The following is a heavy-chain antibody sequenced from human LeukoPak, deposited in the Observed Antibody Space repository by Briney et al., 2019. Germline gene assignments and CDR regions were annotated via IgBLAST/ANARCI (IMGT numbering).Heavy chain of an antibody. D-gene: IGHD3-16*01. CDR1: GFTFSSYA. CDR3: AKGLGDPLGGFDY. J-gene: IGHJ4*02. Sequence: PGGSLRLSCAASGFTFSSYAMSWVRQAPGKGLEWVSAISGSGGSTYYADSVKGRFTISRDNSKNTLCLQMNSLRAEDTAVYYCAKGLGDPLGGFDYWGQGTLVTVSS. CDR2: ISGSGGST. V-gene: IGHV3-23*01.